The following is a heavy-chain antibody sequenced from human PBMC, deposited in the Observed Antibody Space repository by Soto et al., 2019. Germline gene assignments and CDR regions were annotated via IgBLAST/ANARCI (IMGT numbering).Heavy chain of an antibody. D-gene: IGHD2-15*01. V-gene: IGHV1-69*08. J-gene: IGHJ6*03. Sequence: QVQLVQSGAEVKKPGSSVKVSCKASGGTFSSYTISWVRQAPGQGLEWMGRIIPILGIANYAQKFQGRVTITADKSTSTAYMELSSLRSEDTAVYYCARDGVVVAATRRYMDVWGKGTTVTVSS. CDR3: ARDGVVVAATRRYMDV. CDR2: IIPILGIA. CDR1: GGTFSSYT.